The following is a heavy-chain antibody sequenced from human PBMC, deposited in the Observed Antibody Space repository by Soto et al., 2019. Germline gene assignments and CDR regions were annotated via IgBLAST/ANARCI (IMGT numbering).Heavy chain of an antibody. J-gene: IGHJ3*02. Sequence: QFQLVQSGAEVKKPGASVNVSCKASGYTFTSYAMHWVRQAPGQRLEWMGWINAGNGNTKYSQKFQGRVTITRDTSARTAYMEPSSLTSEDTAVYYCARRPGGTMITFGGVSGAFDIWGQGTMVTVSS. CDR2: INAGNGNT. CDR1: GYTFTSYA. D-gene: IGHD3-16*01. V-gene: IGHV1-3*01. CDR3: ARRPGGTMITFGGVSGAFDI.